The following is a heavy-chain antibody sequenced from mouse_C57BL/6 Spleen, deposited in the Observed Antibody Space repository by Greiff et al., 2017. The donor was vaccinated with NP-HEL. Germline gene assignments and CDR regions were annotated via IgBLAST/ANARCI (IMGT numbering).Heavy chain of an antibody. CDR1: GYAFSSSW. CDR2: IYPGDGDT. Sequence: QVQLKESGPELVKPGASVKISCKASGYAFSSSWMNWVKQRPGKGLEWIGRIYPGDGDTNYNGKFKGKATLTADKSSSTAYMQLSSLTSEDSAVYFCARGLIYYYGSSYGAMDYWGQGTSVTVSS. J-gene: IGHJ4*01. V-gene: IGHV1-82*01. CDR3: ARGLIYYYGSSYGAMDY. D-gene: IGHD1-1*01.